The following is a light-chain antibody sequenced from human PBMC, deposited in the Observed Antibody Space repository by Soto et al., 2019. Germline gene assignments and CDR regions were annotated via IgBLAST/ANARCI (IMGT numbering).Light chain of an antibody. J-gene: IGKJ3*01. Sequence: EIVVTQYPTTQSVSRGELANPSCRVSQSVRNKVAWYQQKPGQAPRLLIYGASRRATGIPDRFSGSGSGTDFALTISRLEPEDFAVYFCQQYANSPFTFGPGTKVDIK. CDR1: QSVRNK. CDR3: QQYANSPFT. V-gene: IGKV3-20*01. CDR2: GAS.